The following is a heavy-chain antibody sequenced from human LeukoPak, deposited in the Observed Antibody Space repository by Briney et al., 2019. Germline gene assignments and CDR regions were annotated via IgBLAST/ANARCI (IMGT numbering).Heavy chain of an antibody. D-gene: IGHD3-22*01. CDR2: RSST. CDR1: GFTFSSYW. CDR3: ARAIDSSGYSWFDP. J-gene: IGHJ5*02. V-gene: IGHV3-74*01. Sequence: GGSLRLSCAASGFTFSSYWMHWVRQAPGKGLVWVSRRSSTSYADSVKGRFTISRDNAKNTLYLQMNSLGAEDTAVYYCARAIDSSGYSWFDPWGQGTLVTVSS.